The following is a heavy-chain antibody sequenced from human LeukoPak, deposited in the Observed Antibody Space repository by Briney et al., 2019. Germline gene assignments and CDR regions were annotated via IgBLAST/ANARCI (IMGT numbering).Heavy chain of an antibody. CDR3: ARDGHIYGTDY. J-gene: IGHJ4*02. CDR2: IYYSGST. Sequence: SETLSLTCTVSGDSISSYYWSWIRQPPGKGLEWIGYIYYSGSTNYNPSLKSRVTISVDTSKNQFSLKLSSVTAADTAVYYCARDGHIYGTDYWAREPWSPSPQ. D-gene: IGHD5-18*01. CDR1: GDSISSYY. V-gene: IGHV4-59*01.